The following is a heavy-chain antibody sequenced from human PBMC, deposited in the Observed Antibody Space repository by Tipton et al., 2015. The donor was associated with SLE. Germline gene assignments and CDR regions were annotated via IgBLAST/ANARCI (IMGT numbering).Heavy chain of an antibody. J-gene: IGHJ4*02. Sequence: TLSLTCTVSGGSISSYYWSWIRQSPGKGLEWIGYIHNSGSTNYNPSLQSRVTMSVDTSKKQFSLKLRSVTAADTAIYYCVRLELPATKADYWGPGTLVTVSS. CDR1: GGSISSYY. CDR3: VRLELPATKADY. CDR2: IHNSGST. V-gene: IGHV4-4*08. D-gene: IGHD5-24*01.